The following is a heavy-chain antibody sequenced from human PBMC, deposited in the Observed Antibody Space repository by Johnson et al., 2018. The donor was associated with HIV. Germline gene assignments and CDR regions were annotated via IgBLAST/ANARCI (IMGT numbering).Heavy chain of an antibody. CDR3: ARGDSRGYYEEHDAFDL. CDR1: GFNFSDYY. D-gene: IGHD3-22*01. Sequence: QVQLVESGGGLVKPGGSLRLSCAASGFNFSDYYMSWIRQAPGKGLEWVSYISSSGTTIYYADSVKGRFTISRDNAKNSLYLQMNSLRAEDTAVYYCARGDSRGYYEEHDAFDLWGQGTMVTVSS. CDR2: ISSSGTTI. V-gene: IGHV3-11*04. J-gene: IGHJ3*01.